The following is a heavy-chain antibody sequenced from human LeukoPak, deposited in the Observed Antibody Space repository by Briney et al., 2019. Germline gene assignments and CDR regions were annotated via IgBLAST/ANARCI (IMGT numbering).Heavy chain of an antibody. D-gene: IGHD3-10*01. CDR1: GGSISSSSYY. CDR3: ARQTYYYGSGSYGDFDY. CDR2: IYYSGNT. J-gene: IGHJ4*02. Sequence: SETLSLTCTVSGGSISSSSYYWGWIRQPPGKGLEWIGSIYYSGNTYYNPSLKSRVTISVDTSKNQLSLKLSSVTAADTAVYYCARQTYYYGSGSYGDFDYWGQGTLVTVSS. V-gene: IGHV4-39*01.